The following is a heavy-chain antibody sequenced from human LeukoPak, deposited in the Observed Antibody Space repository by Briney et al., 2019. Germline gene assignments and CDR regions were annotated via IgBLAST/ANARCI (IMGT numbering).Heavy chain of an antibody. V-gene: IGHV1-2*02. CDR3: ARDLPRRDGYNAGQY. D-gene: IGHD5-24*01. CDR2: INPNSGGT. J-gene: IGHJ4*02. CDR1: GYIFTGYY. Sequence: ASVKVSCKASGYIFTGYYMHWVRQAPGQGLEWMGWINPNSGGTNYAQKFQGRVTMTRDTSITTAYMELSRLRSDDTAVYYCARDLPRRDGYNAGQYWGQGTLVTVSS.